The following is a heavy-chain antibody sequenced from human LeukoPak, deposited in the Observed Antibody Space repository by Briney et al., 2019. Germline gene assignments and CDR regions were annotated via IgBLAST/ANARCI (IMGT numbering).Heavy chain of an antibody. Sequence: SETLSLTCAVSGGSISSSNWWSWVRQPPGKGLEWIGYIYHSGSTYYNPSLKSRVTISVDRSKDQFSLKLSSVTAADTAVYYCARDQDCSSTSCHHWFDPWGQGTLVTVSS. CDR2: IYHSGST. J-gene: IGHJ5*02. V-gene: IGHV4-4*02. D-gene: IGHD2-2*01. CDR3: ARDQDCSSTSCHHWFDP. CDR1: GGSISSSNW.